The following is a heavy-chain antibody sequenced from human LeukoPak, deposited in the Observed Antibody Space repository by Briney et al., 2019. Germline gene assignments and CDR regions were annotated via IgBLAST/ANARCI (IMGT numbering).Heavy chain of an antibody. CDR3: ARALVGATRSFDY. CDR1: GGSISSSSYY. D-gene: IGHD1-26*01. V-gene: IGHV4-39*07. CDR2: IYYSGSA. J-gene: IGHJ4*02. Sequence: SETLSLTCTVSGGSISSSSYYWGWIRQPPGKGLEWIGSIYYSGSAYYNPSLKSRVTISVDTSKNQFSLKLSSVTAADTAVYYCARALVGATRSFDYWGQGTLVTVSS.